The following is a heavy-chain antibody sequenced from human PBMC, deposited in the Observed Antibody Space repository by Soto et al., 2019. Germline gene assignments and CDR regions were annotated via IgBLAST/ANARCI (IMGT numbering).Heavy chain of an antibody. CDR3: ARSTGALYDYNNYAFYAFDI. Sequence: EVQLVESGGGLVQPGRSLRLSCAASGFTFDDYAMHWVRQAPGKGLEWVSGISWNSGSIGYSDSVKGRFTISSDNAKNSIYLQMNSLRAEDTALYYSARSTGALYDYNNYAFYAFDIWGQGTMVTVSS. D-gene: IGHD4-4*01. CDR1: GFTFDDYA. CDR2: ISWNSGSI. V-gene: IGHV3-9*01. J-gene: IGHJ3*02.